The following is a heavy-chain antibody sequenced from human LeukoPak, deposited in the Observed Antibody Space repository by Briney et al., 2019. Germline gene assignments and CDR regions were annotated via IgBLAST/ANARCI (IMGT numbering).Heavy chain of an antibody. CDR2: ISASGIST. V-gene: IGHV3-23*01. CDR3: AKLDYGSGSYYDY. D-gene: IGHD3-10*01. Sequence: GGSLRLSCAASGFTFSRYAMSWVRQAPGKGLECVSSISASGISTYYADSVKGRFTISRDNSKNTLYLQMNSLRAEDTAVYYCAKLDYGSGSYYDYWGQGTLVTVSS. J-gene: IGHJ4*02. CDR1: GFTFSRYA.